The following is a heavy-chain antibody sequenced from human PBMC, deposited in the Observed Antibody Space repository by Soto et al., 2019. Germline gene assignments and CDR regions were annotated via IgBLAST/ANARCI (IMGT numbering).Heavy chain of an antibody. CDR2: TWSDGSNK. V-gene: IGHV3-33*01. CDR3: AIGGFTFDT. Sequence: QVQLVESGGGVVQPGRSLRLSCAASGLTFSNYGMHWVRQAPGKGLEWVAVTWSDGSNKYYADPVKGRFTISRDNAKNTLYLQMNSLGADDPAVYYCAIGGFTFDTWGQGTLVTVSS. J-gene: IGHJ4*02. CDR1: GLTFSNYG. D-gene: IGHD3-10*01.